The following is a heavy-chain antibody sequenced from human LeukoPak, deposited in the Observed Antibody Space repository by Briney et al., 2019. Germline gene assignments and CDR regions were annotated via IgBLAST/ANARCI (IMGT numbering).Heavy chain of an antibody. Sequence: PGGSLRLSCAASGFTFSSYAMSWVRQAPGKGLEWVSAISGSGGSTYYADSVKGRFTISRDNSKNTLYLQMNSLRSEDTAVYYCAREALGGYCTNGVCYEQDAFDIWGQGTMVTVSS. CDR1: GFTFSSYA. CDR3: AREALGGYCTNGVCYEQDAFDI. D-gene: IGHD2-8*01. V-gene: IGHV3-23*01. CDR2: ISGSGGST. J-gene: IGHJ3*02.